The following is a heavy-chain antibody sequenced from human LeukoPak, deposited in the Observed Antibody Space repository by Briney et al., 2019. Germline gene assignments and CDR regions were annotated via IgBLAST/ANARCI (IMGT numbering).Heavy chain of an antibody. D-gene: IGHD2-2*01. Sequence: SVKVSCKASGGTFSSYAISWVRQAPGQGLEWMGGIIPIFGTANYAQKFQGRVTITADESTSTAYMELSSLRSDDTAVYYCARSRCSSTSCYSYYYYYYMDVWGKGTTVTVSS. CDR1: GGTFSSYA. V-gene: IGHV1-69*13. J-gene: IGHJ6*03. CDR3: ARSRCSSTSCYSYYYYYYMDV. CDR2: IIPIFGTA.